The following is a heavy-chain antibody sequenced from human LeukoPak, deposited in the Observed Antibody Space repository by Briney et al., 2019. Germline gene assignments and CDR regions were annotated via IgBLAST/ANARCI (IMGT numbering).Heavy chain of an antibody. CDR1: GITFSSYS. CDR3: ASTPSVGDYYPWYFDF. D-gene: IGHD1-26*01. Sequence: GGSLRLSCAASGITFSSYSMNWVRQAPGKGLEWVSSISYSSTYIYYADSVKGRFTISRGNAKNSLYLQMNSLRAEDTAVYYCASTPSVGDYYPWYFDFWGRGTLVTVSS. CDR2: ISYSSTYI. J-gene: IGHJ2*01. V-gene: IGHV3-21*01.